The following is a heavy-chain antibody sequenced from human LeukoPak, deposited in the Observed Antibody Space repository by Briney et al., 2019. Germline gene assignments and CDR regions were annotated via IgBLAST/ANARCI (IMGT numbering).Heavy chain of an antibody. CDR2: IYYSGST. CDR3: AREVRYSGSYYADY. V-gene: IGHV4-39*07. J-gene: IGHJ4*02. D-gene: IGHD1-26*01. Sequence: PSETLSLTCTVSGGSISSSSYYWGWIRQPPGKGLEWIGSIYYSGSTYYNPSLKSRVTISVDTSKNQFSLKLSSVTAADTAVYYCAREVRYSGSYYADYWGQGTLVTVSS. CDR1: GGSISSSSYY.